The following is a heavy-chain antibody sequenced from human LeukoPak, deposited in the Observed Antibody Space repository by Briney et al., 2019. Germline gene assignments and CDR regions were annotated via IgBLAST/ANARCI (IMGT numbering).Heavy chain of an antibody. J-gene: IGHJ4*02. V-gene: IGHV3-11*01. CDR3: ARASSSSWWYFDY. CDR2: ISSSGSTI. D-gene: IGHD6-13*01. Sequence: PGGSLRLSCAASGFTFSDYYMSWIRQAPGKGLEWVSYISSSGSTIYYADSVKGRFTISRDNAKNSLYLQMNSLRAEDTAVYYCARASSSSWWYFDYWGQGTLVTVSS. CDR1: GFTFSDYY.